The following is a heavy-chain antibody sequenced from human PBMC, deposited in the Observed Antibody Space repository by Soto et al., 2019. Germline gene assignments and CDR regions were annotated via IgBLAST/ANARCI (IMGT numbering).Heavy chain of an antibody. D-gene: IGHD3-10*01. Sequence: EVRLVESGGGLVQPGGSLRLSCAASGFTLNDHYIDWVRQAPGKGLEWVGRSRNKANNYLADYAAAVQGRITISREDSEDSLFLQMTSLKTEDTAVYYCASITTIRGVKFDYWGQGALVTVSS. CDR2: SRNKANNYLA. CDR1: GFTLNDHY. V-gene: IGHV3-72*01. CDR3: ASITTIRGVKFDY. J-gene: IGHJ4*02.